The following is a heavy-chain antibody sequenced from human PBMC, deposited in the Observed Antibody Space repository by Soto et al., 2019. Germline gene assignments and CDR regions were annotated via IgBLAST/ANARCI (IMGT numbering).Heavy chain of an antibody. J-gene: IGHJ6*02. CDR1: GGSISSGGYY. Sequence: SLTCTVSGGSISSGGYYWSWIRQHPGKGLEWIGYIYYSGSTYYNPSLKSRVTISVDTSKNQFSLKLSSVTAADTAVYYCARDIGTISSSSWYHYGMDVWGQGTTVTVSS. D-gene: IGHD6-13*01. CDR3: ARDIGTISSSSWYHYGMDV. CDR2: IYYSGST. V-gene: IGHV4-31*03.